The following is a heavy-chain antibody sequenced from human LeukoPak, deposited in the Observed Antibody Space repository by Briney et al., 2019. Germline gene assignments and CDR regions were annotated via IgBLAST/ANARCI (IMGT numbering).Heavy chain of an antibody. Sequence: PGGSLRLSCAASGFTVSTNYMSWVRQAPGKGLEWVSVIYSGDTTFYADSLRGKFTISRDNSKNTLYLQMNSLRAEDTAVYYCASILRSSSGYYFDYWGQGTLVTVSS. CDR2: IYSGDTT. CDR3: ASILRSSSGYYFDY. V-gene: IGHV3-66*01. D-gene: IGHD3-10*01. J-gene: IGHJ4*02. CDR1: GFTVSTNY.